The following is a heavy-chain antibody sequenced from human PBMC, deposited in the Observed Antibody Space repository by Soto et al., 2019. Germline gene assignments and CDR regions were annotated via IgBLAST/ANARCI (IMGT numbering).Heavy chain of an antibody. D-gene: IGHD2-2*01. J-gene: IGHJ5*02. CDR1: GGSFSGYY. CDR3: AREGIVVVPAAMPQWFDP. V-gene: IGHV4-34*01. Sequence: QVQLQQWGAGLLKPSETLSLTCAVYGGSFSGYYWSWIRQPPGKGLEWIGEINHSGSTNYNPSLKSPVTISVDTAKNQFSLKLSSGTAADTAVYYCAREGIVVVPAAMPQWFDPWGQGTLVTVSS. CDR2: INHSGST.